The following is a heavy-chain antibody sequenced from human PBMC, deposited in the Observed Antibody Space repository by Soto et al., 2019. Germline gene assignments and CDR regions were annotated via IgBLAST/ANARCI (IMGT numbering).Heavy chain of an antibody. CDR2: IRAYNGNT. V-gene: IGHV1-18*01. CDR3: ARVHYDILTGYTPSFDY. CDR1: GYTFTSYG. Sequence: QVQLVQSGAEVKKPGASVKVSCKASGYTFTSYGISWVRQAPGQGLEWMGWIRAYNGNTNYAQKLQGRVTMTTDTSTSTAYMELRSLRSDDTAVYYCARVHYDILTGYTPSFDYWGQGTLVTVSS. D-gene: IGHD3-9*01. J-gene: IGHJ4*02.